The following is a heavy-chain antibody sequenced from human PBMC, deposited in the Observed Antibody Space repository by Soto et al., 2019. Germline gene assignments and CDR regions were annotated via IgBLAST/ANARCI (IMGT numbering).Heavy chain of an antibody. CDR1: GGTFSSYT. CDR2: IIPILGIA. J-gene: IGHJ6*02. Sequence: ASVKVSCKASGGTFSSYTISWVRQAPGQGLEWMGRIIPILGIANYAQKFQGRVTITRDTSASTAYMELSSLRSEDTAVYYCARPGGSAREDYYYYGMDVWGQGTTVTVSS. CDR3: ARPGGSAREDYYYYGMDV. V-gene: IGHV1-69*02.